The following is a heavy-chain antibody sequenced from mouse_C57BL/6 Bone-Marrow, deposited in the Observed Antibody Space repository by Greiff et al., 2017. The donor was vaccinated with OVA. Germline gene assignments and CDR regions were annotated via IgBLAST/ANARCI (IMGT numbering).Heavy chain of an antibody. V-gene: IGHV15-2*01. CDR3: GRSWDGAWFAY. J-gene: IGHJ3*01. CDR1: DSAVFPIAY. D-gene: IGHD4-1*01. CDR2: ILPSIGRS. Sequence: QVQLQQSGSELRSPGSSVKLSCKDFDSAVFPIAYMSWVRQKPGHGFEWIGGILPSIGRSIYGEKFEDKATLDADTLSNTAYCELNSLTSADSSVNYCGRSWDGAWFAYRGQGTLVTVSA.